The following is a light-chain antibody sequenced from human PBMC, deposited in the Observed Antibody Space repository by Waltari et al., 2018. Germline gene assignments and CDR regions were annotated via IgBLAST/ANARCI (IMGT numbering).Light chain of an antibody. CDR3: SSYTTSSAPGV. J-gene: IGLJ1*01. CDR2: EVS. CDR1: DSDVGAYDF. Sequence: QSALTQPASVSGSPGQASTISCSGTDSDVGAYDFVPWYQQHPGKAPPLIIYEVSNRPSGISNRFSASKSGNTASLTISGLQAEDEADYYCSSYTTSSAPGVFGTGTRVTVL. V-gene: IGLV2-14*01.